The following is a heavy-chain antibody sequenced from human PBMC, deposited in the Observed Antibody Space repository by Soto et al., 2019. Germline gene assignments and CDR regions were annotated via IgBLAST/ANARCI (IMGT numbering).Heavy chain of an antibody. J-gene: IGHJ3*02. CDR3: ARCRRITMVRGVIRLVLDAFDI. CDR1: GYSFTSYW. V-gene: IGHV5-51*01. D-gene: IGHD3-10*01. CDR2: IYPGDSDT. Sequence: GESLKISCKGSGYSFTSYWIGWVRQMPGKGLEWMGIIYPGDSDTRYSPSFHGQVTISADKSISTAYLQWSSLKASDTAMYYCARCRRITMVRGVIRLVLDAFDIWGQGTMVTVSS.